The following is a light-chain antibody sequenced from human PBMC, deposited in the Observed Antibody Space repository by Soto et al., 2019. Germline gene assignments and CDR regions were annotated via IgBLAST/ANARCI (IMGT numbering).Light chain of an antibody. CDR1: SSNIGGNS. Sequence: QSVLTQPPSVSAAPGQKVTISCSGSSSNIGGNSVSWYQQLPGTAPKLLIYDDNKRPSGIPDRFSGSKSGTSATLGITGFHTGDEADYYCGSWDSSLSAYVFGTGTNVTVL. J-gene: IGLJ1*01. CDR2: DDN. V-gene: IGLV1-51*01. CDR3: GSWDSSLSAYV.